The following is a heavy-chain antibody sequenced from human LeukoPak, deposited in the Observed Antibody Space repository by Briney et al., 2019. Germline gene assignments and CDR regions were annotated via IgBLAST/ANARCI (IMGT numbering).Heavy chain of an antibody. V-gene: IGHV4-59*01. D-gene: IGHD2-21*01. CDR1: GGSISSYY. J-gene: IGHJ4*02. Sequence: SSETLSLTCTVSGGSISSYYWSWIRQPPGKGLEWIGYIYNSGSTNYNPSLKSRVTISVDTSNNQFSLKLSSVTAADTAVYYCAKGGESHFDYWGQGTLVTVSS. CDR2: IYNSGST. CDR3: AKGGESHFDY.